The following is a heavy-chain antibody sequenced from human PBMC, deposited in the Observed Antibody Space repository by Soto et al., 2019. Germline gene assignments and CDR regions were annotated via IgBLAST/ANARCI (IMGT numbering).Heavy chain of an antibody. CDR2: ISYSGST. CDR3: ARDRWSVVPAVMVHYGMDV. Sequence: QVQLQESGPGLVKPSQTLSLTCTVSGGSISSGGSYWSWIRQHPGKGLEWIGYISYSGSTDYNPSLKTRVTISLDTSKNQFSLKLSSVTAADTAVYYCARDRWSVVPAVMVHYGMDVWGQGTTVTVSS. CDR1: GGSISSGGSY. V-gene: IGHV4-31*03. J-gene: IGHJ6*02. D-gene: IGHD2-2*01.